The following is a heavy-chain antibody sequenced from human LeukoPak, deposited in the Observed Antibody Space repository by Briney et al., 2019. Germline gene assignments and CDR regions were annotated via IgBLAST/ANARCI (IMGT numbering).Heavy chain of an antibody. CDR3: ARVEMPIIAVFDY. J-gene: IGHJ4*02. V-gene: IGHV3-30*01. CDR1: GFIFSSFA. Sequence: GGSLRLSCAAYGFIFSSFALDWVRQAPGKGLEWVAATSPAGNEIYYADSVKGRFTIARDNSNNTLYLQMNSLRPEDTAVYYCARVEMPIIAVFDYWGQGTLVTVSS. D-gene: IGHD5-24*01. CDR2: TSPAGNEI.